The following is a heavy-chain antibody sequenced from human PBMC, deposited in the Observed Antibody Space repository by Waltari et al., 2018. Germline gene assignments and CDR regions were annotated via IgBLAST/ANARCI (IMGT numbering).Heavy chain of an antibody. D-gene: IGHD3-10*01. V-gene: IGHV1-69*05. Sequence: QVQMVQSGAEVKKPGASVKVSCKASGYTFTSYAMHWVRQAPGQRLEWMGWIIPIFGTANYAQKFQGRVTMTTDESTSTAYMELSSLRSEDTAVYYCARVVMSRSVLLWFRESHYYYYGMDVWGQGTTVTVSS. CDR3: ARVVMSRSVLLWFRESHYYYYGMDV. CDR1: GYTFTSYA. CDR2: IIPIFGTA. J-gene: IGHJ6*02.